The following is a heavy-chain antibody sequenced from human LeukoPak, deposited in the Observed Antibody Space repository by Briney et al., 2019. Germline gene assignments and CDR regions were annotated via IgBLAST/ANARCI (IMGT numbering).Heavy chain of an antibody. CDR1: GFTFSTYW. CDR3: ASSWSLTN. D-gene: IGHD6-13*01. Sequence: PGGSLRLSCAASGFTFSTYWMHWFRQAPGKGMVWVSRIKSDGSTTSYAGSVKGRFTISRDNAKNTLYLQMNSLRAEDTAVYYCASSWSLTNWGQGTLVTVSS. J-gene: IGHJ4*02. CDR2: IKSDGSTT. V-gene: IGHV3-74*01.